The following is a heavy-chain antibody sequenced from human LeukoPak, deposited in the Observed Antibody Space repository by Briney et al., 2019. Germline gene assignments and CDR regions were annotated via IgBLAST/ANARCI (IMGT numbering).Heavy chain of an antibody. V-gene: IGHV4-34*01. CDR3: ARRYCSSTSCYYDY. J-gene: IGHJ4*02. CDR1: GGSFSGYY. Sequence: SETLSLTCAVYGGSFSGYYWSWIRQPPGKGLEWFGEINHSGGTNYNPSLKSRVTISVDTSKNQFSLRLSSVTAADTAVYYCARRYCSSTSCYYDYWGQGTLVTVSS. D-gene: IGHD2-2*01. CDR2: INHSGGT.